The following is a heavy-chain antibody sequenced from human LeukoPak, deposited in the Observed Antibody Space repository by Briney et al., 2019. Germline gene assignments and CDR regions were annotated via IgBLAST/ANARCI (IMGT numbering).Heavy chain of an antibody. Sequence: RGSLRDSSVAAGCTFGKACGYWLCPSLGKKLVLVSLINADGSTETYAASVKGRFTISRDNARNTLSLQMNSLTIEDTAVYYCVVVVEPPVSDGFDVWGQGTMITVSS. J-gene: IGHJ3*01. V-gene: IGHV3-74*01. CDR3: VVVVEPPVSDGFDV. CDR1: GCTFGKAC. CDR2: INADGSTE. D-gene: IGHD1-14*01.